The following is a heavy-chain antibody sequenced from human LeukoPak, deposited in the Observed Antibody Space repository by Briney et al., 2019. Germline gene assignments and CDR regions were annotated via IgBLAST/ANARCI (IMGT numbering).Heavy chain of an antibody. V-gene: IGHV3-23*01. CDR2: ISGSGGST. CDR1: GFTFSSYA. J-gene: IGHJ3*02. D-gene: IGHD2-2*02. Sequence: PGGSLRLSCAASGFTFSSYAMSWVRQAPGKGLEWVSAISGSGGSTYYADSVKGRFTISRDNSKNTLYLQMNSLRAEDTAVYYCAKDQIFFPGGYCSSTSCYTGAFDIWGQGTMVTVSS. CDR3: AKDQIFFPGGYCSSTSCYTGAFDI.